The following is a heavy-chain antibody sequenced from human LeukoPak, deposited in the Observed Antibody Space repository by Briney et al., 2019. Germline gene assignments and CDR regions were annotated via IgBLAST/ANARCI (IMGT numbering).Heavy chain of an antibody. CDR1: GASINSSRSY. V-gene: IGHV4-39*01. D-gene: IGHD2-8*01. CDR2: RYYSGTT. CDR3: ARRWSSLYYGMDV. Sequence: SETLSLTCTVSGASINSSRSYWVWVRQPPGKGLEFIGNRYYSGTTNYNPSLSSRVTMSADSAKNPLSLRLTPVTAAHTAVYYCARRWSSLYYGMDVWGQATTVIVPS. J-gene: IGHJ6*02.